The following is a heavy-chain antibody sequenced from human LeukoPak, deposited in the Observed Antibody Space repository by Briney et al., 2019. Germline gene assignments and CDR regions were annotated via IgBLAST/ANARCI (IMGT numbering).Heavy chain of an antibody. J-gene: IGHJ3*02. CDR2: INPNSGGT. V-gene: IGHV1-2*02. CDR1: GYTFTGYY. CDR3: ARERSSGYNDAFDI. Sequence: ASVKVSCKASGYTFTGYYMHWVQQAPGQGLEWMGWINPNSGGTNYAQKFQGRVTMTRDTSISTAYMELSRLRSDDTAVYYCARERSSGYNDAFDIWGQGTMVTVSS. D-gene: IGHD3-22*01.